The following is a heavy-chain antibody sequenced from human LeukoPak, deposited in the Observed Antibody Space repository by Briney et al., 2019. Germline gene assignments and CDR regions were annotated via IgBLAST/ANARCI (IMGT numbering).Heavy chain of an antibody. V-gene: IGHV4-34*01. J-gene: IGHJ4*02. D-gene: IGHD4-17*01. CDR3: ARGRFYYGY. Sequence: GSLRLSCAASGFTFSSYSMNWVRQAPGKGLEWIGEINHSGSTNYNPSLKSRVTISVDTSKNQFSLKLSSVTAADTAVYYCARGRFYYGYWGQGTLVTVSS. CDR2: INHSGST. CDR1: GFTFSSYS.